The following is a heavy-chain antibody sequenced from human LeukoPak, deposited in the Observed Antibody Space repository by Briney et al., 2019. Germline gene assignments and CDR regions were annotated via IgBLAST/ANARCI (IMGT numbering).Heavy chain of an antibody. CDR3: ARGLRYFDWLWDY. CDR2: ITSSSYI. CDR1: GFTFSSCS. Sequence: GGSLRLSCAASGFTFSSCSMNWVRQAPGKGLGWVSSITSSSYIYYADSVKGRFTISRDNAKNSLYLQMNSLRAEDTAVYYCARGLRYFDWLWDYWGQGTLVTVSS. D-gene: IGHD3-9*01. V-gene: IGHV3-21*01. J-gene: IGHJ4*02.